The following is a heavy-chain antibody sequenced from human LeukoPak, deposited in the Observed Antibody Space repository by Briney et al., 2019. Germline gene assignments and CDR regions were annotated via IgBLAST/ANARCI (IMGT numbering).Heavy chain of an antibody. Sequence: SETLSLTCTVSGGSINSYYWSWVRQPPGKGVGWVGYIYYSGSTNYNPSLKSGVTISVDTSKNQFSLKLSSVTAADTAVYYCSSSGSFRQQLVKWGQGTLVTVSS. J-gene: IGHJ4*02. V-gene: IGHV4-59*01. CDR2: IYYSGST. CDR1: GGSINSYY. CDR3: SSSGSFRQQLVK. D-gene: IGHD6-13*01.